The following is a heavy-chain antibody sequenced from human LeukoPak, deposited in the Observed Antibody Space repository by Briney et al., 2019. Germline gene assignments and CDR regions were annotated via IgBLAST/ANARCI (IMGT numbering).Heavy chain of an antibody. J-gene: IGHJ4*02. D-gene: IGHD3-10*01. V-gene: IGHV3-66*01. CDR2: IYRGGST. CDR1: GFTVRNNY. Sequence: GGSLRLSCAASGFTVRNNYMSWVRQAPGKGLEWVSVIYRGGSTYYADSVKGRFTISRDNSKNTLYLQMNSLRAEDTAVYFCATGERMVRGDGVDYWGQGTLVTVSS. CDR3: ATGERMVRGDGVDY.